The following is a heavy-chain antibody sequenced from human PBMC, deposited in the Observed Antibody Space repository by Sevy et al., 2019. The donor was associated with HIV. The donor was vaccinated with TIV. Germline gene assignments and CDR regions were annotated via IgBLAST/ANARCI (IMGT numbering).Heavy chain of an antibody. CDR2: IYYNGHT. Sequence: SETLSLTCTVSGGSITSLYWNWIRQPPGKGLEWIANIYYNGHTNYNPSLRSRVTLSLDTSKNQFSLRLSSVTATDTAMYYCAGENAWGRGYSWGQGTLVTVSS. CDR3: AGENAWGRGYS. J-gene: IGHJ4*02. D-gene: IGHD1-26*01. CDR1: GGSITSLY. V-gene: IGHV4-59*08.